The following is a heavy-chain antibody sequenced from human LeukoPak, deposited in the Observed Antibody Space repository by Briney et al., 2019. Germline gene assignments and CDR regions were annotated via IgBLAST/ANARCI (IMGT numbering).Heavy chain of an antibody. Sequence: SETLSLTCAVYGGCFSGYYWTWIRQAPGKGLEWIGAINPSGRISYNPSLKSRLTISVDASKNQFSLNLRSLTAADTAVYYCARVDYDFWSGHPGLDWFDPWGQGTLVTVSS. J-gene: IGHJ5*02. D-gene: IGHD3-3*01. CDR1: GGCFSGYY. CDR3: ARVDYDFWSGHPGLDWFDP. V-gene: IGHV4-34*01. CDR2: INPSGRI.